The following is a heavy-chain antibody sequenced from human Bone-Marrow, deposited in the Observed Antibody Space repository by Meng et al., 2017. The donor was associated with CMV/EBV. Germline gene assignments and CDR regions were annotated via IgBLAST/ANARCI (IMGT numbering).Heavy chain of an antibody. Sequence: LSHTCAVYGGSFSGYYWSWIRQPPGKGLEWIGEIKHSGDTNYNPSLKSRVTISLDMSKNQFSLNLKSVTAADTAVYFCARDEEGILGHWGQGTLVTVSS. J-gene: IGHJ4*02. CDR1: GGSFSGYY. D-gene: IGHD3-16*01. CDR2: IKHSGDT. CDR3: ARDEEGILGH. V-gene: IGHV4-34*01.